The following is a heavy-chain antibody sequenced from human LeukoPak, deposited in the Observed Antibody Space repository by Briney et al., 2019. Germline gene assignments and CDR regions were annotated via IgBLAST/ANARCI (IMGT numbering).Heavy chain of an antibody. Sequence: ASVKVSCKASGYSFTDYYIHWVRQAPGQGLEWMGRINPNSGGTNYAQKFQGRVTMTRDTSISTAYMELSRLRSDDTAVYYCARIYSSGIDYWGQGTLVTVSS. CDR1: GYSFTDYY. J-gene: IGHJ4*02. CDR2: INPNSGGT. D-gene: IGHD6-19*01. CDR3: ARIYSSGIDY. V-gene: IGHV1-2*06.